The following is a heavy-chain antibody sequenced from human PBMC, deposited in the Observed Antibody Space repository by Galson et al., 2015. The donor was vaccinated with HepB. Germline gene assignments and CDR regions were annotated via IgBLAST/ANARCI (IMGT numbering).Heavy chain of an antibody. J-gene: IGHJ2*01. CDR2: ISYDGSNK. D-gene: IGHD3-22*01. CDR3: AKERYDSSGYYQLGDWYFDL. CDR1: GFTFSSYG. Sequence: SLRLSCAASGFTFSSYGMHWVRQAPGKGLEWVAVISYDGSNKYYADSVKGRFTISRDNSKNTLYLQMNSLRAEDTAVYYCAKERYDSSGYYQLGDWYFDLWGRGTLVTVSS. V-gene: IGHV3-30*18.